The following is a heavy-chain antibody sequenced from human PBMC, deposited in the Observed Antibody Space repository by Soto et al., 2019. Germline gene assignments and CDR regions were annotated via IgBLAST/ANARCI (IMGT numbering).Heavy chain of an antibody. CDR1: GASISSYY. Sequence: SETLSLTCTVSGASISSYYWSWIRQPPGKGPEWIGYIYYSGSTYYNPSLNSRVTISGDTSKNQFSLKLRSVVAADMAVYYCASGSSLLRFWERLLGPHPWGQGTLLTVSS. CDR3: ASGSSLLRFWERLLGPHP. CDR2: IYYSGST. J-gene: IGHJ5*02. D-gene: IGHD3-3*01. V-gene: IGHV4-59*06.